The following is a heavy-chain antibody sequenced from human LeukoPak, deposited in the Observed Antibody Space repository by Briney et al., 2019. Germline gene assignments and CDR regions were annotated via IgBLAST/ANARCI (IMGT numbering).Heavy chain of an antibody. CDR2: ISAYNGDT. CDR3: AGAMVRGVIPDY. J-gene: IGHJ4*02. D-gene: IGHD3-10*01. V-gene: IGHV1-18*01. Sequence: ASVKVSCKASGYTFTTYGVTWVRQAPRQGLERMGWISAYNGDTMFAQKFQGRIAMTTDTSTSTANMELSRLRSDDTAVYYCAGAMVRGVIPDYWGQGTLVTVSS. CDR1: GYTFTTYG.